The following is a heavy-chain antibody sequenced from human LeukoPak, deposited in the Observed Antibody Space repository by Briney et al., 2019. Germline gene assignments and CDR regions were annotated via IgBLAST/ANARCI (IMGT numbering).Heavy chain of an antibody. J-gene: IGHJ4*02. CDR1: GFSFKSYA. CDR3: TKGSFGGGLSFDC. CDR2: VSYNGGAI. D-gene: IGHD3-16*01. V-gene: IGHV3-9*01. Sequence: GGSLRLSCTASGFSFKSYAMHWVRQVPGKGLEWVSGVSYNGGAIGYADSVKGRFTISRDNAKNSVYLQMNSLRPEDTALYYCTKGSFGGGLSFDCWGQGTLVTVSS.